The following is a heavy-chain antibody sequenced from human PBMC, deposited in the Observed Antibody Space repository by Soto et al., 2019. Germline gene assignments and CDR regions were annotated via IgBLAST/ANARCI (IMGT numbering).Heavy chain of an antibody. D-gene: IGHD3-22*01. J-gene: IGHJ4*02. CDR3: ASKYDSSGYYNFHYFDY. Sequence: SETLCLTCTVSGGSISSGGDYWSWIRQHPGKGLEWIGYIYYSGSTYYNPSLKSRVTISVDTSKNQFSLKLSSVTAADTAVYYCASKYDSSGYYNFHYFDYWGQGTLVTVSS. CDR2: IYYSGST. CDR1: GGSISSGGDY. V-gene: IGHV4-31*03.